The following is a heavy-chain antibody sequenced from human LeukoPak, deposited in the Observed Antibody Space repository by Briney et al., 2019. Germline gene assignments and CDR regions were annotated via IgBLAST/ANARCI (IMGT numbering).Heavy chain of an antibody. CDR1: GFTFSNYE. CDR2: ISSSSSTI. Sequence: GGSLRLSCAASGFTFSNYEMNWVRQAPGKGLEWVSYISSSSSTIYYAGSVKGRFTISRDNTKKSLDLQMNSLRAEDTAVYYCARLYSSSPDYWGQGTLVTVSS. CDR3: ARLYSSSPDY. J-gene: IGHJ4*02. V-gene: IGHV3-48*03. D-gene: IGHD6-6*01.